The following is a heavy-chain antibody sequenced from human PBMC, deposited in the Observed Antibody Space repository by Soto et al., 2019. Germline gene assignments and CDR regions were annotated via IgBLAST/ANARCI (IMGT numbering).Heavy chain of an antibody. D-gene: IGHD4-17*01. V-gene: IGHV3-23*01. CDR3: ARDLSYGGNSGWFDP. CDR1: GFTFNTYA. CDR2: ISSGGGAT. J-gene: IGHJ5*02. Sequence: DVQLLESGGGLVQPGGSLRLSCAASGFTFNTYAMGWVRQAPGKGLEWVSGISSGGGATYYADSVKGRFTISRDNAKNSLYLQMNSLRAEDTAVYYCARDLSYGGNSGWFDPWGQGTLVTVSS.